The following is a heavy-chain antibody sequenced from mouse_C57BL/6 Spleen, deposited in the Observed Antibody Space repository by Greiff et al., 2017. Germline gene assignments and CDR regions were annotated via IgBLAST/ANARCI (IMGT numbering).Heavy chain of an antibody. CDR3: ARDDYDVRYAMDY. CDR1: GYAFSSYW. V-gene: IGHV1-80*01. D-gene: IGHD2-4*01. J-gene: IGHJ4*01. CDR2: IYPGDGDT. Sequence: QVQLKQSGAELVKPGASVKISCKASGYAFSSYWMNWVKQRPGKGLEWIGQIYPGDGDTNYNGKFKGKATLTADKSSSTAYMQLSSLTSEDSAVYFCARDDYDVRYAMDYWGQGTSVTVSS.